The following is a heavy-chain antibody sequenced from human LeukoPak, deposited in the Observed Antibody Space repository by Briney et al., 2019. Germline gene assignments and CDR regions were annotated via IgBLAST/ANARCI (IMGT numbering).Heavy chain of an antibody. CDR3: ARDHGGYDYNWFDP. V-gene: IGHV4-39*07. CDR1: GGSISSSSYY. D-gene: IGHD5-12*01. CDR2: IFYSGST. Sequence: PSETLSLTCTVSGGSISSSSYYWGWIRQPPGKGLELIGNIFYSGSTYYSPSLKRRVTISLDTSRNQFSLKLNSVTAADTAVYYCARDHGGYDYNWFDPWGQGTLVTVSS. J-gene: IGHJ5*02.